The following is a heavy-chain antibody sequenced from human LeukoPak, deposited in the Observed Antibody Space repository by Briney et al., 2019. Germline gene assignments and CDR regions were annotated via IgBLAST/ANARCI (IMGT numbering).Heavy chain of an antibody. Sequence: GGSLRLSCAASDFAFSSYWMTWVRQAPGKGLEWVANINGDGRDTYYVGSVRGRFTISRDNADNSLYLQMHNLRGDDTAVYYCARGVSSAIDWWVQGTLVTVSS. V-gene: IGHV3-7*01. D-gene: IGHD3-10*01. J-gene: IGHJ4*02. CDR1: DFAFSSYW. CDR3: ARGVSSAIDW. CDR2: INGDGRDT.